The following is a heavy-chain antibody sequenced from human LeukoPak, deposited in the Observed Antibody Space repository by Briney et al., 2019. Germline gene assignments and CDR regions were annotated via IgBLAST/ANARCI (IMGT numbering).Heavy chain of an antibody. CDR1: GYTSTDYS. D-gene: IGHD1-26*01. J-gene: IGHJ4*02. Sequence: ASVKVSCKASGYTSTDYSIHWVRQAPGQGLEWMGWITPKNGDTSYTQKFQGRVTMTRDTSISTAHMELSRLTSDDTAVYYCAREIVHSGGDCWGQGTLVIVSS. CDR3: AREIVHSGGDC. CDR2: ITPKNGDT. V-gene: IGHV1-2*02.